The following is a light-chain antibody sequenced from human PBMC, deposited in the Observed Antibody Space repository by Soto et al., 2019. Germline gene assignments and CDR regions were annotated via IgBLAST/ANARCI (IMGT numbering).Light chain of an antibody. CDR3: QQYNSYSLT. CDR1: QSISSW. CDR2: DAS. Sequence: DIQMTQSPSTVSVSVGDRVTITCRASQSISSWLAWYQQKPGKAPKLLIYDASSLDSGVPSRFSGSGSGTEFTLTISILQPDDFATYYCQQYNSYSLTFGQGTKVDI. J-gene: IGKJ1*01. V-gene: IGKV1-5*01.